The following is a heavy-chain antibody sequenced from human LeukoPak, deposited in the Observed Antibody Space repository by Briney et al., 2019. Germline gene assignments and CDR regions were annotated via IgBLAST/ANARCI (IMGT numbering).Heavy chain of an antibody. CDR1: GGSISSSSYC. V-gene: IGHV4-39*01. Sequence: SQTLSLTCTVSGGSISSSSYCWGWIRQPPGKGLEWIGSIYYSGSTYYNPSLKSRVTISVDTSKNQFSLKLSSVTAAGTAVYYCARRMVRGVVYYYYGMDVWGQGTTVTVSS. D-gene: IGHD3-10*01. CDR2: IYYSGST. J-gene: IGHJ6*02. CDR3: ARRMVRGVVYYYYGMDV.